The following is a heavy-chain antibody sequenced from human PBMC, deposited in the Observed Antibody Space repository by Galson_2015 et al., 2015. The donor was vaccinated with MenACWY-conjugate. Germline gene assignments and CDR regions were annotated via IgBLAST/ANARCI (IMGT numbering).Heavy chain of an antibody. CDR2: IYPSDSDT. J-gene: IGHJ5*02. CDR1: GYRFTNSW. Sequence: QSGAEVKKPGESLKISCKASGYRFTNSWIAWVRQMPGKGLEWMGIIYPSDSDTRYSPSFQGQVTISADKSIDTAYLQRSSLKASDTAMYYCARQGSSSSWFDPWGQGTLVTVSS. V-gene: IGHV5-51*01. CDR3: ARQGSSSSWFDP. D-gene: IGHD6-6*01.